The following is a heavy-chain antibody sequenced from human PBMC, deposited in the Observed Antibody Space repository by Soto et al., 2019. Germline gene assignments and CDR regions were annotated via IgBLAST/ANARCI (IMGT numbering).Heavy chain of an antibody. CDR3: AKDLEGYCSSTSCYTGYGLDV. CDR1: GFTFSSYV. Sequence: QVQLVESGGGVVQPGRSLRLSCAASGFTFSSYVMHWVRQAPGKGLEWVAGISYDGSNKYYADSVKGRFTISRDNSKHTLPLQMNSLRPEETAVYYCAKDLEGYCSSTSCYTGYGLDVWGPGTTVTVSS. D-gene: IGHD2-2*02. CDR2: ISYDGSNK. J-gene: IGHJ6*02. V-gene: IGHV3-30*18.